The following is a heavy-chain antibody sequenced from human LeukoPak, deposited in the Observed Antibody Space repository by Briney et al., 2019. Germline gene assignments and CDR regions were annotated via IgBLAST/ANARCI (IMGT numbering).Heavy chain of an antibody. Sequence: GGSLRLSCAASGFTFSSFWMSWVRQAPGKGLEWVAVISYDGNNKYYADSVKGRFTISRDNSKNTLYLQMNSLRAEDTAVYYCAKDGIKRYCTNGVCPGGAFDIWGQGTMVTVSS. CDR3: AKDGIKRYCTNGVCPGGAFDI. D-gene: IGHD2-8*01. CDR1: GFTFSSFW. J-gene: IGHJ3*02. V-gene: IGHV3-30*18. CDR2: ISYDGNNK.